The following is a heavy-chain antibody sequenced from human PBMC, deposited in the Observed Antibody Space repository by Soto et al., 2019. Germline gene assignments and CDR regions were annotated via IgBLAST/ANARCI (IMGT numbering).Heavy chain of an antibody. CDR2: ISYDGSNK. CDR3: AKDLEIAAAGTIYYYYGMDV. V-gene: IGHV3-30*18. Sequence: GGSLRLSCAASRFTFSSYGMHWVRQAPGKGLEWVAVISYDGSNKYYADSVKGRFTISRDNSKNTLYLQMNSLRAEDTAVYYCAKDLEIAAAGTIYYYYGMDVWGQGTTVTVSS. D-gene: IGHD6-13*01. J-gene: IGHJ6*02. CDR1: RFTFSSYG.